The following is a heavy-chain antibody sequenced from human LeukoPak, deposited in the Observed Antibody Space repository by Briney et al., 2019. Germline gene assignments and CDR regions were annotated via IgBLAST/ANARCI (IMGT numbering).Heavy chain of an antibody. CDR1: GGSIGSYY. J-gene: IGHJ4*01. CDR3: ARYLYDAGPFAL. V-gene: IGHV4-59*08. D-gene: IGHD3-10*01. Sequence: SETLSLTCSVSGGSIGSYYWGWVRQPPGEGLEWIGFIHDSGDTNSNPSLKSRVTTSLDTSKNKFSLNLTSVTAADTAVYYCARYLYDAGPFALWGRGKLVTVSS. CDR2: IHDSGDT.